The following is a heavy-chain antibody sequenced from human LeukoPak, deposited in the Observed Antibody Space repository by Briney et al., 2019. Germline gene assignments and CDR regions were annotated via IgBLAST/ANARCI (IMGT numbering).Heavy chain of an antibody. Sequence: ASVNVSCKASGYTFASYGISWVRQAPGQGREWMGWISAYNGNTNYAQKLQGRVTMTTDTSTSTAYMELRSLRSDDTAVYYCARSGGWAYGDYDGFIAFDIWGQGTMVTVSS. CDR1: GYTFASYG. CDR3: ARSGGWAYGDYDGFIAFDI. D-gene: IGHD4-17*01. J-gene: IGHJ3*02. V-gene: IGHV1-18*01. CDR2: ISAYNGNT.